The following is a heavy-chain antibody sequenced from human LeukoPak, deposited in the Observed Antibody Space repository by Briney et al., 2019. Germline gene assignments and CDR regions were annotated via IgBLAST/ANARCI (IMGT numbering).Heavy chain of an antibody. CDR2: INPSGGST. Sequence: GASVKVSCKASGYTFTSYYMHWVRQAPGQGLEWMGIINPSGGSTSYAEKFQGRFTMTRDTSISTAYVELSRLRYDDTAVYYCARSSRPCSGGSCYLYSYYYHNMDVWGKGTTVTISS. D-gene: IGHD2-15*01. CDR3: ARSSRPCSGGSCYLYSYYYHNMDV. J-gene: IGHJ6*03. V-gene: IGHV1-46*01. CDR1: GYTFTSYY.